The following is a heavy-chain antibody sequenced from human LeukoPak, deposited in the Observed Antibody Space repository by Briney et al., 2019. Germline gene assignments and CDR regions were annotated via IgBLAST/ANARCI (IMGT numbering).Heavy chain of an antibody. J-gene: IGHJ4*02. D-gene: IGHD2-15*01. CDR1: GFTFDYYW. CDR2: IKESGSET. V-gene: IGHV3-7*01. Sequence: PGGSLRLSCAASGFTFDYYWMTWVRQAPGKGLEWLANIKESGSETYYVDSVKGRFTISRDNAKNSLYLQMNSLRVEDTAVCDCARGWGERGKCRGGTCNNPQFDYWGRGTLVTVSS. CDR3: ARGWGERGKCRGGTCNNPQFDY.